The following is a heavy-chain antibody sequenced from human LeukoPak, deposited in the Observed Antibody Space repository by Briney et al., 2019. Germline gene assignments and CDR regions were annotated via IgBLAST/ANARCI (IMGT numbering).Heavy chain of an antibody. Sequence: ASVTVSCKASGYTFTGYYMHWVRQAPGQGLEWMGWINPNSGGTNYAQKFQGRVTMTRDTSISTAYMELSRLRSDDTAVYYCARVEIGYFDWLYPYGMDVWGQGTTVTVSS. CDR1: GYTFTGYY. CDR3: ARVEIGYFDWLYPYGMDV. J-gene: IGHJ6*02. CDR2: INPNSGGT. D-gene: IGHD3-9*01. V-gene: IGHV1-2*02.